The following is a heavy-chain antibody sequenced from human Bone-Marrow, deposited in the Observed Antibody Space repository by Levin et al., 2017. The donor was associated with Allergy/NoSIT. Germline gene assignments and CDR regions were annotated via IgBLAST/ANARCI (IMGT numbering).Heavy chain of an antibody. V-gene: IGHV4-59*01. CDR2: IYSTASS. D-gene: IGHD6-19*01. CDR3: ARAGDWESSVWYGTKDYAMEF. Sequence: SETLSLTCNVSGVSINNYFWSWIRQPPGKGPEWIGYIYSTASSSYNPSLKNRVTMSIETSKNQVSLKLRSVTAADTAVYYCARAGDWESSVWYGTKDYAMEFWGQGTTVTVSS. CDR1: GVSINNYF. J-gene: IGHJ6*02.